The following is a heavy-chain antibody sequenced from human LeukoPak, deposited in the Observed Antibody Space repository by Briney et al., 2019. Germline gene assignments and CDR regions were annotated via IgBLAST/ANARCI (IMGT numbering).Heavy chain of an antibody. V-gene: IGHV1-8*01. CDR2: MNPNSGNT. J-gene: IGHJ4*02. CDR1: GYTFTSYD. Sequence: ASVTVSCTASGYTFTSYDINWVRQATGQGLEWMGWMNPNSGNTGYAQKFQGRVTMTRNTSISTAYMELSSLRSEDTAVYYCATRTVGSLNFDYWGQGTLVTVSS. D-gene: IGHD1-14*01. CDR3: ATRTVGSLNFDY.